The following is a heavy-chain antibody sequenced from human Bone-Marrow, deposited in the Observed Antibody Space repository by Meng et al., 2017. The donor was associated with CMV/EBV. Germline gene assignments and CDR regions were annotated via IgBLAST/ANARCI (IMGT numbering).Heavy chain of an antibody. V-gene: IGHV3-30*04. CDR3: ARVGRGASGY. D-gene: IGHD1-26*01. CDR2: ISYDGSNK. Sequence: GESLKISCAASGFTFSSYAMHWVRQAPGKGLEWVAVISYDGSNKYYADSVKGRFTISRDNSKNTLYLQMNSLRAEDTAVYYCARVGRGASGYWGQGTLVTVSS. CDR1: GFTFSSYA. J-gene: IGHJ4*02.